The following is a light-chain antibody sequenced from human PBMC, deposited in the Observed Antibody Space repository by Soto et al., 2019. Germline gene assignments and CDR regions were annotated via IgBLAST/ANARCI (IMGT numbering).Light chain of an antibody. CDR1: QSVTSGY. V-gene: IGKV3-20*01. CDR3: QQYGSSPLHT. J-gene: IGKJ2*01. CDR2: GAS. Sequence: EIVLTQSPGTLSLSPGERATLSCRASQSVTSGYLAWYQQKPGQPPRLLIYGASSRATGIPDRFSGSGSETDFTLTISRLEPEDFAVYYCQQYGSSPLHTFGQGTKLEIK.